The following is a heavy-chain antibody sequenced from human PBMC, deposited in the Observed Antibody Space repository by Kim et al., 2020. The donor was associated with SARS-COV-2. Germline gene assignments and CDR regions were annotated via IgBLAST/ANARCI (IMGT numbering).Heavy chain of an antibody. Sequence: ASVKVSCKASGYTFTSYAMHWVRQAPGQRLEWMGWINAGNGNTKYSQKFQGRVTITRDTSASTAYMELSSLRSEDTAVYYCARDLDSSGWSTYYYYGMDVWGEGNTVTVSS. J-gene: IGHJ6*01. CDR1: GYTFTSYA. V-gene: IGHV1-3*01. CDR2: INAGNGNT. CDR3: ARDLDSSGWSTYYYYGMDV. D-gene: IGHD6-19*01.